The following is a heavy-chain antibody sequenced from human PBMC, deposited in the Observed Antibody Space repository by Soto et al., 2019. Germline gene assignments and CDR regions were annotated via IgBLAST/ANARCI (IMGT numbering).Heavy chain of an antibody. Sequence: QVQLVQSGAEVKKPGASVKVSCKTSGYTFPTYGISWVRQAPGQGLEWMGWISTYNAKTKYAHKFQGRLTMTTDTSTRTAYMELRSLRSDDTAVYYCTSVVTEDSFDIWGQGTLVTVSS. D-gene: IGHD2-2*01. CDR3: TSVVTEDSFDI. J-gene: IGHJ3*02. CDR2: ISTYNAKT. CDR1: GYTFPTYG. V-gene: IGHV1-18*01.